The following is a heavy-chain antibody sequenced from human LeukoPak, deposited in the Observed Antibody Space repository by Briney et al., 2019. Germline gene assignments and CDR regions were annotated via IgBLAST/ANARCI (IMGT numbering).Heavy chain of an antibody. CDR1: VSPFSTSS. V-gene: IGHV3-48*02. D-gene: IGHD2-15*01. CDR3: ASVRGGMYQPLYFDY. J-gene: IGHJ4*02. CDR2: ITSTSGTI. Sequence: GGSLRPSSAASVSPFSTSSRNWVRGPPGKGLEWLSFITSTSGTIYYADSRNGRFNISRDNAKNSLYLQMNSLRDEDTAVYYCASVRGGMYQPLYFDYWGQGTLVTVSS.